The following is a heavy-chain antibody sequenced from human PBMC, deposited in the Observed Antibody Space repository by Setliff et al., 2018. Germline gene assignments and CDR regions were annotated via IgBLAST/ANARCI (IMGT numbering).Heavy chain of an antibody. Sequence: GGSLRLSCAASGFTVSSFSMHWVRQAPVKGLDWVATLSDDGSNEFYAAVKGRFSMSRDDSRNTVYLQMSSLRSEDTAVYYCATGPRDNRNFLNWLGSWGQGTLVTVSS. V-gene: IGHV3-30*03. CDR3: ATGPRDNRNFLNWLGS. CDR2: LSDDGSNE. D-gene: IGHD3-9*01. J-gene: IGHJ5*01. CDR1: GFTVSSFS.